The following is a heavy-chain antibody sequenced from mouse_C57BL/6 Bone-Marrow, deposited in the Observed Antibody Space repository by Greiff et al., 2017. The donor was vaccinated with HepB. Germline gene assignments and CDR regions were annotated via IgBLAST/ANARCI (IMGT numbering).Heavy chain of an antibody. D-gene: IGHD1-1*01. CDR3: AIPYYYGSSHFDY. J-gene: IGHJ2*01. CDR1: GYAFSSSW. CDR2: IYPGDGDT. Sequence: QVQLQQSGPELVKPGASVKISCKASGYAFSSSWMNWVKQRPGKGLEWIGRIYPGDGDTNYNGKFKGKATLTADKSSSTAYMQLSILTSEDSAVYFCAIPYYYGSSHFDYWGQGTTLTVSS. V-gene: IGHV1-82*01.